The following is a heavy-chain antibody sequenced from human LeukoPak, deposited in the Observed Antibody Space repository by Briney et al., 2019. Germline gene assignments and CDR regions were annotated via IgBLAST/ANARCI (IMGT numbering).Heavy chain of an antibody. CDR2: IYTSGST. CDR1: GGSISNYY. D-gene: IGHD6-19*01. Sequence: SETLSLTCTVSGGSISNYYWSWIRQPAGKGLEWIGRIYTSGSTNYSPSLKSRVTMSVDTSKNQFSLKLSSVTAADTAVYYCARDPDSSGRIDYWGQGTLVTVSS. J-gene: IGHJ4*02. V-gene: IGHV4-4*07. CDR3: ARDPDSSGRIDY.